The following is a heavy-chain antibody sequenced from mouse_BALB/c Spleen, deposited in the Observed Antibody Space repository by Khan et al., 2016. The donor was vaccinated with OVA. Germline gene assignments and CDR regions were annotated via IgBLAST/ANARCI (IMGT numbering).Heavy chain of an antibody. CDR3: TRDLHFDF. CDR2: IYPSDSYP. J-gene: IGHJ2*01. V-gene: IGHV1-69*02. CDR1: GYTFTNYW. Sequence: QVRLQQSGAELVRPGASVKLSCKASGYTFTNYWMNWVRQRPGQGLEWIGNIYPSDSYPNYNQNFKDKATLTVDKSSSTAYMQLNSPTSEDSAVYYCTRDLHFDFWGQGTTLTVSS.